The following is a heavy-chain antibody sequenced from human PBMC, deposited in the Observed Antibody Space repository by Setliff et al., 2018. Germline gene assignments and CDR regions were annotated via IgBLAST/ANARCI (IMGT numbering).Heavy chain of an antibody. CDR1: GDSISRSTYY. J-gene: IGHJ6*03. D-gene: IGHD3-10*01. V-gene: IGHV4-39*01. CDR3: ARHVGSRSRGYNYYYYYMDV. CDR2: IYYTGDP. Sequence: SETLSLTCTVSGDSISRSTYYWGWIRQPPGKGLEWIGSIYYTGDPYYNPSLKSRVTMSVDTSRNQLSLKLTSVTAADTAVYYCARHVGSRSRGYNYYYYYMDVWGKGTTVTVSS.